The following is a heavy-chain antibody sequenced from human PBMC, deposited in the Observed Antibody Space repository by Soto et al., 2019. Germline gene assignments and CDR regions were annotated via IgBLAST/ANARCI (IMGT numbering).Heavy chain of an antibody. CDR2: IYYSGST. CDR1: GGSVSSGSSY. J-gene: IGHJ5*02. Sequence: QVQLQESGPGLVKPSETLSLTCTVSGGSVSSGSSYWSWIRQPPGKGLEWIGYIYYSGSTSYNPSLERRVTISIDTSKNQFSLKLTSVTAADTAMYYCTTRRYSYDRRSWWFDPWGQGTLVTVSS. V-gene: IGHV4-61*01. D-gene: IGHD3-22*01. CDR3: TTRRYSYDRRSWWFDP.